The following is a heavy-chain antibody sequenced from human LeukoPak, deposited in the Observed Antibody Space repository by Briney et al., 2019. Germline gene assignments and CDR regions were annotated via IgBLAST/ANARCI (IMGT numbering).Heavy chain of an antibody. CDR1: GFTVSGNY. CDR2: ISSGGST. D-gene: IGHD2-15*01. V-gene: IGHV3-53*01. Sequence: QTGGSLRLSCAASGFTVSGNYMSWVRQAPGKGLEWVSLISSGGSTYYVDSVKGRFTISRDNSKNTLYLQMNSLRAEDTAVYYCARDLGCSGGSCYSSYYYGMDVWGQGTTVTVSS. CDR3: ARDLGCSGGSCYSSYYYGMDV. J-gene: IGHJ6*02.